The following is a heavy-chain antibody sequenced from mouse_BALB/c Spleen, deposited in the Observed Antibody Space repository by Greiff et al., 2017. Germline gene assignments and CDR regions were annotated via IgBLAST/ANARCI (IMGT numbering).Heavy chain of an antibody. Sequence: EVMLVESGGGLVKPGGSLKLSCAASGFTFSSYAMSWVRQSPEKRLEWVAEISSGGSYTYYPDTVTGRFTISRDNAKNTLYLEMSSLRSEDTAMYYCARDLINWYFDVWGAGTTVTVSS. D-gene: IGHD2-4*01. CDR1: GFTFSSYA. CDR2: ISSGGSYT. V-gene: IGHV5-9-4*01. CDR3: ARDLINWYFDV. J-gene: IGHJ1*01.